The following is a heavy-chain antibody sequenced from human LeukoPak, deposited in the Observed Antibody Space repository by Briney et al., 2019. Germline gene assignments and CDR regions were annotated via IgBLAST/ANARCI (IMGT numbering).Heavy chain of an antibody. J-gene: IGHJ4*02. CDR3: ASGEGYDILTGYYLLLDY. D-gene: IGHD3-9*01. CDR1: GGTFSSYA. Sequence: ASVKVSCKASGGTFSSYAISWVRQAPGQGLEWMGWISAYNGNTNYAQKLQGRVTMTTDTSTSTAYMELRSLRSDDTAVYYCASGEGYDILTGYYLLLDYWGQGTLVTVSS. CDR2: ISAYNGNT. V-gene: IGHV1-18*01.